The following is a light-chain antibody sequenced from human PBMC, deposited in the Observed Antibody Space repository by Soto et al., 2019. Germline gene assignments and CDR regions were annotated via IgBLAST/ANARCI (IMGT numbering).Light chain of an antibody. CDR1: SGSVSTSYY. CDR2: SIN. J-gene: IGLJ3*02. CDR3: VLYMGNGIRV. V-gene: IGLV8-61*01. Sequence: QTVVTQEPSFSVSPGGTVTLTCGLTSGSVSTSYYPSWYQQTPGQAPRTLIYSINTRSSGVPDRFSGSILGNKAALTITGAQADDESDYYCVLYMGNGIRVFGGGTKLTDL.